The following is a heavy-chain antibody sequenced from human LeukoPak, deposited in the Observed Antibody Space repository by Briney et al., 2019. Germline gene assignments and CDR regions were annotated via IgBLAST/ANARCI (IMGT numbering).Heavy chain of an antibody. D-gene: IGHD6-13*01. J-gene: IGHJ6*03. V-gene: IGHV4-61*01. CDR3: ARGVAAAGTLYYYYYYMDV. Sequence: SETLSLTCTVSGGSITSNSYYWSWIRQPPGKGLEWIGYIYYSGSTNYNPSLKSRVTISVDTSKNQFSLKLSSVTAADTAVYYCARGVAAAGTLYYYYYYMDVWGKGTTVTVSS. CDR1: GGSITSNSYY. CDR2: IYYSGST.